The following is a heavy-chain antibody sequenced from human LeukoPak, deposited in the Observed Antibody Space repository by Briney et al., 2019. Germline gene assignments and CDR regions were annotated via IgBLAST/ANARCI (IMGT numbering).Heavy chain of an antibody. Sequence: PSETLSLTCTVSGGSISSRSHYWGCIRQFPGRGLQWIASVYFTGSTYYNPSLTSRATVSVDTSKNQFSLKLSSVTAADTAVYYCARAESGPTAFFDYWGQGTLVTVSS. J-gene: IGHJ4*02. CDR2: VYFTGST. V-gene: IGHV4-39*01. CDR1: GGSISSRSHY. CDR3: ARAESGPTAFFDY. D-gene: IGHD3-3*01.